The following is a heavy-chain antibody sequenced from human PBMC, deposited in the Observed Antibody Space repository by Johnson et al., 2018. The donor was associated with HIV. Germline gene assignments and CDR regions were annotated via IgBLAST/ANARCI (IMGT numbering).Heavy chain of an antibody. J-gene: IGHJ3*02. D-gene: IGHD2-15*01. V-gene: IGHV3-53*01. CDR2: IYSGGST. CDR1: GFIVSSNY. CDR3: ARDVGRCSGGICYAPEHDSFDI. Sequence: VQLVESGGGLIQPGGSLRLSCAASGFIVSSNYMSWVRQAPGKGLEWVSVIYSGGSTYYADSVKGRFTISRANAKNMLYLQMNNLRAEDTALYYCARDVGRCSGGICYAPEHDSFDIWGQGTMVTVS.